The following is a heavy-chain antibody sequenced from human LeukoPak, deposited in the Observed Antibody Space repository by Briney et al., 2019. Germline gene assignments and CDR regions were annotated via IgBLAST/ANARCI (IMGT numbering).Heavy chain of an antibody. J-gene: IGHJ4*02. D-gene: IGHD3-22*01. CDR3: ARDPPIAELSGENYYESSGYSVS. CDR1: GGTFSSYA. CDR2: IIPIFGTA. Sequence: ASVKVSCKASGGTFSSYAISWVRQAPGQGLEWMGGIIPIFGTANYAQKFQGRVTITADESTSTAYMELSSLRSEDTAVYYCARDPPIAELSGENYYESSGYSVSWGRGTLVTVSS. V-gene: IGHV1-69*13.